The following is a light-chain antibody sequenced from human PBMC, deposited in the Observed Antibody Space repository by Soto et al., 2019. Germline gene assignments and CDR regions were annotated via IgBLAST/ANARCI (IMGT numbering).Light chain of an antibody. V-gene: IGKV1-39*01. CDR3: QQSYSTPRRLT. CDR1: QSISSY. J-gene: IGKJ4*01. CDR2: AAS. Sequence: DIQMTQSPSSLSASVGDRVTITCRASQSISSYLNRYQQKPGKAPKLLIYAASSLQSGVPSRFSGSGAGTDFTLTISSLQPEDFATYYCQQSYSTPRRLTFGGGTKVEIK.